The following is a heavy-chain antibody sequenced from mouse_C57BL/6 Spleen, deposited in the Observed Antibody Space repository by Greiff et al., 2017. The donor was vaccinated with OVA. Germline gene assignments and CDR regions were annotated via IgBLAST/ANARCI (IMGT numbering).Heavy chain of an antibody. CDR1: GYSITSGYD. J-gene: IGHJ1*03. CDR2: ISYSGST. V-gene: IGHV3-1*01. CDR3: AREGEGYFDV. Sequence: EVQLVESGPGMVKPSQSLSLTCTVTGYSITSGYDWHWIRHFPGNKLEWMGYISYSGSTNYNPSLKSRISITHDTSKNHFFLKLNSVTTEDTATYYCAREGEGYFDVWGTGTTVTVSS.